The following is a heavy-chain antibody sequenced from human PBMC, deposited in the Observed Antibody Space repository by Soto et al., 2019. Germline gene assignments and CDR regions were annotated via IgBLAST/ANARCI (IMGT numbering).Heavy chain of an antibody. J-gene: IGHJ4*02. V-gene: IGHV1-3*01. CDR1: GYTFTTYA. Sequence: QVQLVQSGAEVKKPGASVKVSCRASGYTFTTYAMHWVRQAPGQSLEWVGWINPGNGDTTYSQKFQGRLTITRDTSAIAAYRELSSLRSEDTAVYYCARPHYFGSGTYWDYWGQGALVTVSS. D-gene: IGHD3-10*01. CDR3: ARPHYFGSGTYWDY. CDR2: INPGNGDT.